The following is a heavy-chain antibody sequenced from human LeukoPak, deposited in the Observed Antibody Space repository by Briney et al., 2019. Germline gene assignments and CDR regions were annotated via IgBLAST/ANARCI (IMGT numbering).Heavy chain of an antibody. CDR1: GFTFSSYA. CDR2: ISYDGSNK. J-gene: IGHJ3*02. Sequence: PGRSLRLSCAASGFTFSSYAMHWVRQAPGKGLEWVAVISYDGSNKYYADSVKGRFTISRDNSKNTLYLQMNSLTAEDTAVYYCLAAFDIWGQGTMVTVSS. CDR3: LAAFDI. V-gene: IGHV3-30-3*01.